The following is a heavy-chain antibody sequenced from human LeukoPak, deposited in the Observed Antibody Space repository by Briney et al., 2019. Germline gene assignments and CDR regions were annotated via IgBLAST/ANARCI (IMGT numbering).Heavy chain of an antibody. D-gene: IGHD5-24*01. CDR3: AATRWLQSAIDY. CDR2: ISYDGSNK. V-gene: IGHV3-30*04. J-gene: IGHJ4*02. Sequence: PGGSLRLSCAASGFTFSSYAMHWVRQAPGKGLEWVAVISYDGSNKYYADSVKGRFTISRDNSKNTLYLQMNSLRAEDTAVYYCAATRWLQSAIDYWGQGTLVTVSS. CDR1: GFTFSSYA.